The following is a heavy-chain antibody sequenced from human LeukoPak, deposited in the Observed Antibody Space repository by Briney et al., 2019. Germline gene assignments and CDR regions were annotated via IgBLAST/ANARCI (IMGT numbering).Heavy chain of an antibody. CDR2: IFYSGST. D-gene: IGHD1-26*01. V-gene: IGHV4-34*12. CDR3: ARYASGSYYRGIDY. J-gene: IGHJ4*02. CDR1: GGSFSGYY. Sequence: PSETLSLTCAVYGGSFSGYYWSWIRQPPGKGLEWIGSIFYSGSTYYNNPSLKSRLTISVDTSKNQFSLKLSSVTAADTAVYYCARYASGSYYRGIDYWGQGTLVTVSS.